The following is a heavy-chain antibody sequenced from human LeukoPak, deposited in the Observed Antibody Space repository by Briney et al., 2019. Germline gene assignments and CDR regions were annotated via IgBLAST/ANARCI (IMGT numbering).Heavy chain of an antibody. CDR1: GGSFSGYY. CDR3: ARRRGFYGSGSYYNLDY. Sequence: PSETLSLTCAVYGGSFSGYYWSWIRQPPGKGLEWIGEINHSGNTNYNPSLKSRVTISVDTSKNQFSLKLSSVTAADTAVYYCARRRGFYGSGSYYNLDYWGQGTLVTVSS. CDR2: INHSGNT. J-gene: IGHJ4*02. D-gene: IGHD3-10*01. V-gene: IGHV4-34*01.